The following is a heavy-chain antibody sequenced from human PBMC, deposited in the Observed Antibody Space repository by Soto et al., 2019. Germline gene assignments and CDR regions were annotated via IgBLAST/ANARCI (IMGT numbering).Heavy chain of an antibody. CDR1: GGTFSSYA. Sequence: QVQLVQSGAEVQKPGSSVKVSCKASGGTFSSYAISWVRQAPGQGLEWMGGIIPIFGTANYAQKFQGRVTITADESTGTADMELSSLRCEDTAVYYCAGVRRVVDYYYDSRINWFDPWGQGTLVAVSS. D-gene: IGHD3-22*01. J-gene: IGHJ5*02. CDR3: AGVRRVVDYYYDSRINWFDP. V-gene: IGHV1-69*01. CDR2: IIPIFGTA.